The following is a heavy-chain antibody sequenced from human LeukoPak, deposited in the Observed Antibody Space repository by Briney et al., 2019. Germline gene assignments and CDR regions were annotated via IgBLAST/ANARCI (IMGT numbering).Heavy chain of an antibody. D-gene: IGHD4-17*01. CDR1: GGSISSGDYY. Sequence: KPSGTLSLTCTVSGGSISSGDYYWSWIRQPPGKGLEWIGYIYYSGSTYYNPSLKSRVTISVDTSKNQFSLKLSSVTAADTAVYYCARVARYYGDYRYYYGMDVWGQGTTVTVSS. CDR3: ARVARYYGDYRYYYGMDV. CDR2: IYYSGST. J-gene: IGHJ6*02. V-gene: IGHV4-30-4*01.